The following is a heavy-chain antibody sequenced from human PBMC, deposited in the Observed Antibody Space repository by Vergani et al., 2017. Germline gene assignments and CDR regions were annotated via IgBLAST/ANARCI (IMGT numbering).Heavy chain of an antibody. D-gene: IGHD5-18*01. Sequence: QVQLVQSGAEVKKPGASVKVSCKASGYTFTSYYMHWVRQAPGQGLEWMGIINPSGGSTSYAQKFQGRVTMTEDTSTDTAYMELSSLRSEDTAVYYCATVGYSYGPRSYWYFDLWGRGTLVTVSS. CDR3: ATVGYSYGPRSYWYFDL. CDR1: GYTFTSYY. CDR2: INPSGGST. J-gene: IGHJ2*01. V-gene: IGHV1-46*01.